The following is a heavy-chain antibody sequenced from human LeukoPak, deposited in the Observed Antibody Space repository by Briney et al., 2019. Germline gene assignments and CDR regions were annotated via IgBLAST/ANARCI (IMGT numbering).Heavy chain of an antibody. CDR1: GFTFSRHW. CDR2: MNQDGSAI. J-gene: IGHJ4*02. D-gene: IGHD6-19*01. V-gene: IGHV3-7*01. CDR3: ARTVDGYPDDYFDY. Sequence: GGSLRLSCAASGFTFSRHWMSWVRQAPGKGLERVAHMNQDGSAIYSVDSVKGRFTISRDNDKNSLYLQMNGLTVADTAVYYCARTVDGYPDDYFDYWGQGTLVTVSS.